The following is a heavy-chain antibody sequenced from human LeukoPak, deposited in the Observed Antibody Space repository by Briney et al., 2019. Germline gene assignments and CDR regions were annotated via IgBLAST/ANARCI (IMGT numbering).Heavy chain of an antibody. CDR1: GYTFTSYD. V-gene: IGHV1-8*01. CDR3: TRGSQNFASASCYNF. D-gene: IGHD2-2*02. J-gene: IGHJ4*02. Sequence: GASVKVSCKASGYTFTSYDINWVRQAAGQGLEWMGWMNPNSGNTGYAQKFQGRVTMTRSNSISTAYMELGSLTSEDTAVYYCTRGSQNFASASCYNFWGQGTLVTVSS. CDR2: MNPNSGNT.